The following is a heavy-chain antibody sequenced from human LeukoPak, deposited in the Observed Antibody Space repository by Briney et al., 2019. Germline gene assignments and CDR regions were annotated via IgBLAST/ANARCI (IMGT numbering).Heavy chain of an antibody. Sequence: GRSLRLSCAASGFTFSSYGMHWVRQAPGKGLEWVAVIYSGGSTYYADSVKGRFTISRDNSKNTLYLQMNSLRAEDAAVYYCARVGDCSSTSCYYRPRKYYYYGMDVWGKGTTVTVSS. CDR3: ARVGDCSSTSCYYRPRKYYYYGMDV. D-gene: IGHD2-2*01. V-gene: IGHV3-53*01. J-gene: IGHJ6*04. CDR1: GFTFSSYG. CDR2: IYSGGST.